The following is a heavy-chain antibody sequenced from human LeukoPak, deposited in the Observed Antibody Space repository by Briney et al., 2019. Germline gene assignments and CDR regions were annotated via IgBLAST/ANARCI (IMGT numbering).Heavy chain of an antibody. CDR3: ARYRRGIGESYYYYMDV. D-gene: IGHD1-26*01. V-gene: IGHV4-61*02. J-gene: IGHJ6*03. CDR2: IYTSGST. Sequence: KASETLSLTCTVSGGSISSGSYYWSWIRQPAGKGLEWIGRIYTSGSTNYNPSLKSRVTISVDTSKNQFSVKLSSVTAADTAVYYCARYRRGIGESYYYYMDVWGEGATVTVSS. CDR1: GGSISSGSYY.